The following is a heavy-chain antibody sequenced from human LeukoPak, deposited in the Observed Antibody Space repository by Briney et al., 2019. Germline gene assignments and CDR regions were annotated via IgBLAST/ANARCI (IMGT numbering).Heavy chain of an antibody. D-gene: IGHD3-16*01. CDR1: GFTFSSYS. Sequence: GGSLRLSCSASGFTFSSYSMNWIRQAPGKGLEWVASINHNGNVNYYVDSVKGRFTISRDNAKNSLYLQMSNLRAEDTAVYFCARGGGLDVWGQGTTVTVSS. V-gene: IGHV3-7*03. J-gene: IGHJ6*02. CDR3: ARGGGLDV. CDR2: INHNGNVN.